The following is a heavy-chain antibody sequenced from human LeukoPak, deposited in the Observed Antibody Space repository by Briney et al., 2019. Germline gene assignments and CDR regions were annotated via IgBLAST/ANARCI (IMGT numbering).Heavy chain of an antibody. CDR1: GFTVSSYE. Sequence: PGGSLRLSCAASGFTVSSYEMNWVSQAPGKGLEWDSHILNSGTTTKYADTGKGRFTISRHNAKNSLYLQMNSLRAEDTGVYYCARDPPDYWGQGILVTVSS. CDR3: ARDPPDY. CDR2: ILNSGTTT. V-gene: IGHV3-48*03. J-gene: IGHJ4*02.